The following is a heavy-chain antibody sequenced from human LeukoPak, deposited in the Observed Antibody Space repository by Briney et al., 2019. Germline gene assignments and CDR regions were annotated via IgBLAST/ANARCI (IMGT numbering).Heavy chain of an antibody. CDR1: GFTFSSNA. CDR3: ATDSSSWHFDY. D-gene: IGHD6-13*01. CDR2: ISGGGGST. V-gene: IGHV3-23*01. Sequence: GGSLRLSCAASGFTFSSNAMSWVRQAPGKGLKWVSGISGGGGSTSYADSVKGRFTISRDNSKNTLYLQMNSLTAEDSAIYYCATDSSSWHFDYWGQGTLVTVSS. J-gene: IGHJ4*02.